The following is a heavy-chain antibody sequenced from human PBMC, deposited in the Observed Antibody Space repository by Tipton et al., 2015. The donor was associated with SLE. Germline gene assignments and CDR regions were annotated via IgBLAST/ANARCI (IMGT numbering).Heavy chain of an antibody. J-gene: IGHJ6*02. Sequence: SLTCAVSGYSISSGYYWGWIRQPPGKGVEWIGSIYHSGSTYYNPSLKSRVTISVDTSKNQFSLKLSSVTAADTAVYYCARDPRSNSGSYYNYYYGMDVWGQGTTVTVSS. CDR1: GYSISSGYY. CDR3: ARDPRSNSGSYYNYYYGMDV. CDR2: IYHSGST. D-gene: IGHD1-26*01. V-gene: IGHV4-38-2*02.